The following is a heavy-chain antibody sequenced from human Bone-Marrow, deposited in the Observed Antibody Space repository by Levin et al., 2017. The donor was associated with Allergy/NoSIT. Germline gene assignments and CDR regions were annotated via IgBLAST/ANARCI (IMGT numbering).Heavy chain of an antibody. J-gene: IGHJ5*02. D-gene: IGHD6-25*01. V-gene: IGHV4-4*02. CDR1: GVSIDTYNW. Sequence: SETLSLTCDVSGVSIDTYNWWTWVRQPPGKGLQWIGDINQRGTATYNSSLRSRVVMSVDKSRTQFSLMVNSVTAADTAVYYCARINQASGFKNWFDPWGPGILVAVS. CDR3: ARINQASGFKNWFDP. CDR2: INQRGTA.